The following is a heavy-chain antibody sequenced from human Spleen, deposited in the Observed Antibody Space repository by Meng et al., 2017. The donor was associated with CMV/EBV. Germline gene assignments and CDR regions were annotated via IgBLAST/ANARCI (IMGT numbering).Heavy chain of an antibody. V-gene: IGHV3-21*01. CDR3: ARHYDFWSGYEFWFDP. CDR1: FTFSDYT. CDR2: ISSSSTYI. D-gene: IGHD3-3*01. Sequence: FTFSDYTMNWVRQAPGKGLEWVSYISSSSTYIYYSDSLKGRFTISRDNAKNSLYLQMNSLRAEDTAIYYCARHYDFWSGYEFWFDPWGQGTLVTVSS. J-gene: IGHJ5*02.